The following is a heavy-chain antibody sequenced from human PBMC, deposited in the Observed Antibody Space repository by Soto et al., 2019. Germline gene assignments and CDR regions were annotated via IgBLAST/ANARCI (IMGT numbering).Heavy chain of an antibody. CDR1: GFTFSSYA. D-gene: IGHD2-15*01. CDR2: ISGSGGST. CDR3: AKEGGDIVVVVAAFAWFDP. V-gene: IGHV3-23*01. Sequence: EVQLLESGGGLVQPGGSLRLSCGASGFTFSSYAMSWVRQAPGKGLEWVSAISGSGGSTYYADSVKGRFTISRDNSKNTLYLQMNSLRSEDMAVYYCAKEGGDIVVVVAAFAWFDPWGQGTLVTVSS. J-gene: IGHJ5*02.